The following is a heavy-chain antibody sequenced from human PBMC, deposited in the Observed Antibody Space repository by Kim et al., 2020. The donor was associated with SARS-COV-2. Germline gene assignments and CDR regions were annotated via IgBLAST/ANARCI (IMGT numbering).Heavy chain of an antibody. Sequence: SETLSLTCTVSGGSISSYYWSWIRQPPGKGLEWIGYIYYSGSTNYNPSLKSRVTISVDTSKNQFSLKLSSVTAADTAVYYCARVYSSSWYDGGGYYYYGMDVWGQGTTVTVSS. CDR2: IYYSGST. D-gene: IGHD6-13*01. CDR3: ARVYSSSWYDGGGYYYYGMDV. CDR1: GGSISSYY. J-gene: IGHJ6*02. V-gene: IGHV4-59*01.